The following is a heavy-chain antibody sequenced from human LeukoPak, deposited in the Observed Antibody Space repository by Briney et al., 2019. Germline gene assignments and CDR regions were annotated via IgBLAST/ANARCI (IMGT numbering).Heavy chain of an antibody. CDR3: AKDRGRGRSYYSYFDY. V-gene: IGHV3-30*02. CDR2: IRYDGSNK. J-gene: IGHJ4*02. Sequence: PGGSLRLSCAASGFTFSSYGMHWVRQAPGKGLEWVAFIRYDGSNKYYADSVKGRFTISRDDSKNTLYLQMNSLRAEDTAVYYCAKDRGRGRSYYSYFDYWGQGTLVTVSS. CDR1: GFTFSSYG. D-gene: IGHD1-26*01.